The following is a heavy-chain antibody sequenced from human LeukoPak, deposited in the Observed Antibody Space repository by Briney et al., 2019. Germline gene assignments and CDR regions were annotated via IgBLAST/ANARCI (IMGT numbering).Heavy chain of an antibody. J-gene: IGHJ6*02. CDR1: GGSISSYY. Sequence: PSETLSLTCTVSGGSISSYYWSWIRQPPGKGLEWIGYIYYSGSTNYNPSLKSRVTISVDTSKNQFSLKLSSVTAADTAVYYCARLGYCSGGSCYSTWAYGMDVWDQGTTVTVSS. CDR2: IYYSGST. V-gene: IGHV4-59*08. CDR3: ARLGYCSGGSCYSTWAYGMDV. D-gene: IGHD2-15*01.